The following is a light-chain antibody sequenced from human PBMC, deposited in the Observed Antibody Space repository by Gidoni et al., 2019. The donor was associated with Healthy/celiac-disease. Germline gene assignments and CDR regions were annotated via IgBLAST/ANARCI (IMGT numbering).Light chain of an antibody. J-gene: IGKJ5*01. Sequence: DIQMTQSPSSLSASLGDRVTITCQASQDISNYLNWYQQKPGKAPKLLIYDASNLETGVPSRFSGSGSGTDFTSTISSLQPEDIATYYCQQYDNLRITFGQXTRLEIK. CDR1: QDISNY. V-gene: IGKV1-33*01. CDR3: QQYDNLRIT. CDR2: DAS.